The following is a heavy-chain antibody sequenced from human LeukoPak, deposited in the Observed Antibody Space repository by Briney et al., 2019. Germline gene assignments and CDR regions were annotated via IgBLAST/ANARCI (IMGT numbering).Heavy chain of an antibody. V-gene: IGHV3-64D*06. Sequence: GGSLRLSCSASGFTFSRYAMHWVRQAPGRGLEYVSGISSSGGNTYYADSVKGTFTISRDNSENTLYLQMRSLRAEDTAVYYCVKGRAMTKEYFDYWGQGTLVTVSS. CDR3: VKGRAMTKEYFDY. CDR1: GFTFSRYA. CDR2: ISSSGGNT. D-gene: IGHD4-11*01. J-gene: IGHJ4*02.